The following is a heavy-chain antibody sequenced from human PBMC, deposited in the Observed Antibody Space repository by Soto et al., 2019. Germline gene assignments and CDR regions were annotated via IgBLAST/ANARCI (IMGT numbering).Heavy chain of an antibody. CDR3: TRGSSSWYDGFDY. CDR2: IRSKAYGGTT. J-gene: IGHJ4*02. V-gene: IGHV3-49*04. CDR1: GFTFSNYG. D-gene: IGHD6-13*01. Sequence: QPGGSLRLSCAASGFTFSNYGMSWVRQAPGKGLEWVGFIRSKAYGGTTEYAASVKGRFTISRDDSKSIAYLQMNSLKTEDTAVYYCTRGSSSWYDGFDYWGQGTLVTVSS.